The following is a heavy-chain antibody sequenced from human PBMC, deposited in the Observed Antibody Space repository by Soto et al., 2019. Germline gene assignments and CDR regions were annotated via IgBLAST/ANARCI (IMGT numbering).Heavy chain of an antibody. CDR2: MNPSSGNT. Sequence: QVQLVQSGAEVKKPGASVKVSCKASGYTFTSYDINWVRQATGQGLEWMGWMNPSSGNTGYAQKFQGRVTMTRNTSISTAYMELSSLRSEDTAVYYCASRSAAGTLQYFDYWGQGTLVTVSS. V-gene: IGHV1-8*01. J-gene: IGHJ4*02. D-gene: IGHD6-13*01. CDR1: GYTFTSYD. CDR3: ASRSAAGTLQYFDY.